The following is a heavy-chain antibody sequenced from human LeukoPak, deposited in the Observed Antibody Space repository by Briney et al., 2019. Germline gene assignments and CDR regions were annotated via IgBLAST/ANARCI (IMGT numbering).Heavy chain of an antibody. Sequence: GGSLRLSCAASGFTFSGYVMNWVRHAPGKGLESVSTISDSGDTTYYADSVKGRFTISRDSSKNTLYLQMNSLRADDTAVYYCAKQGRSGSFSHFDYWGQGTLVTVSS. CDR1: GFTFSGYV. D-gene: IGHD3-10*01. V-gene: IGHV3-23*01. CDR3: AKQGRSGSFSHFDY. CDR2: ISDSGDTT. J-gene: IGHJ4*02.